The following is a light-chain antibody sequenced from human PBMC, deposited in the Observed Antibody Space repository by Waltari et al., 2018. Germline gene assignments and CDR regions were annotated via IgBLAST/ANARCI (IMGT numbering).Light chain of an antibody. CDR3: QQYSSFPFT. Sequence: DIQMTQSPSNLSAFVRDRVPTTFRASQSISSWLAWYQQKPGKAPNLLIYKASSLETGVPSRFSGSGSGTDFTLTISSLQPDDFATYYCQQYSSFPFTFGPGTKVDIK. CDR2: KAS. J-gene: IGKJ3*01. V-gene: IGKV1-5*03. CDR1: QSISSW.